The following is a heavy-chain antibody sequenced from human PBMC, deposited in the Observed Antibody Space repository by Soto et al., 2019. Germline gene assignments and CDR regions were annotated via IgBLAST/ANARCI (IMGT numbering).Heavy chain of an antibody. Sequence: SETLSLTCAVYGVPFSGYYWSWIRQSPGKGLEWIGEINHSGNTNYNPSLKSRVTMLVDTSKNQFSLSLSSVTAAGTAVYYCANLIVFHSSYYHDYWGHGTLVTVSS. CDR2: INHSGNT. CDR1: GVPFSGYY. CDR3: ANLIVFHSSYYHDY. V-gene: IGHV4-34*01. D-gene: IGHD1-26*01. J-gene: IGHJ4*01.